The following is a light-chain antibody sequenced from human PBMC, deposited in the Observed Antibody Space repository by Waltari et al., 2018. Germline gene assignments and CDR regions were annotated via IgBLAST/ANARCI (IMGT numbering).Light chain of an antibody. CDR2: GKH. Sequence: SSELTQDPAVSVALGQTVRITCQGDSLRSYYASWYQPKPGQAPVLVIYGKHNRPSGIPDRFSGSSSGNTASLTITGAQAEDEADYYCNSRDSSGNLLVFGTGTKVTVL. CDR3: NSRDSSGNLLV. V-gene: IGLV3-19*01. J-gene: IGLJ1*01. CDR1: SLRSYY.